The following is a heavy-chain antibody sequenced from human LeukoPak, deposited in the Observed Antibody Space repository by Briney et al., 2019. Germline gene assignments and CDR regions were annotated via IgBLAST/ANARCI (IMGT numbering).Heavy chain of an antibody. V-gene: IGHV5-51*01. CDR3: ASLQTYYYYYMDI. J-gene: IGHJ6*03. Sequence: GESLKISCKGSGYSFTSYWIGWVRQMPGKGLEWMGIIYPGDSDTRYSPSFQGQVTISADKSISTAYLQWSSLKASDTAMYYCASLQTYYYYYMDIWGKGTTVTVSS. CDR1: GYSFTSYW. CDR2: IYPGDSDT.